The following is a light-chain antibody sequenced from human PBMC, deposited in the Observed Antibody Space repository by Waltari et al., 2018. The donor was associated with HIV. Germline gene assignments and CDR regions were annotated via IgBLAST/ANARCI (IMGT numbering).Light chain of an antibody. V-gene: IGKV1-33*01. CDR3: QHYNSLLIFT. Sequence: DIQLTQSPSSLSASLGESVTITCQANGDIGDSLHWYQQNPGKEPKLLIYDASNLRTGVPSRFSGTGAGTTFTLTISGLQPDDFATYYCQHYNSLLIFTFGPGTTVGL. J-gene: IGKJ3*01. CDR2: DAS. CDR1: GDIGDS.